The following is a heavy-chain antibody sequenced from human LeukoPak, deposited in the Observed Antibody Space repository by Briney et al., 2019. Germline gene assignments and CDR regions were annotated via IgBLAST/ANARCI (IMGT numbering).Heavy chain of an antibody. D-gene: IGHD5-24*01. CDR2: IYYTGSA. V-gene: IGHV4-59*01. CDR3: ARVRWLQLGHFDY. Sequence: SETLSLTCSVSGGSISSFHWSWIRQPPGKGLEYIGFIYYTGSANSNPSLKSRVTMSVETSKNQFSLKLSSVTAADTAVFFCARVRWLQLGHFDYWGQGSLVTVSS. CDR1: GGSISSFH. J-gene: IGHJ4*02.